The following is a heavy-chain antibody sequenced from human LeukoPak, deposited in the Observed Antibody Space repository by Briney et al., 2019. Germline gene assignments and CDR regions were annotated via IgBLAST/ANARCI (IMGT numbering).Heavy chain of an antibody. D-gene: IGHD3-9*01. CDR2: MNPNSGNT. CDR1: GYTFTSYD. J-gene: IGHJ4*02. V-gene: IGHV1-8*01. Sequence: ASVKVSCKASGYTFTSYDINWVRQATGQGLEWMGWMNPNSGNTGYAQKFQGRVTMTRNTSISTAYMELSSLRSEDNAVYYCARGSGGDILTGYCQNWGQGTLVTVSS. CDR3: ARGSGGDILTGYCQN.